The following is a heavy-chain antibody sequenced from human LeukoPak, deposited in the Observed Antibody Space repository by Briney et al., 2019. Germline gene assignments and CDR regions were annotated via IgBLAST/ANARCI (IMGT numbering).Heavy chain of an antibody. CDR3: TVSYYDYIWSIAFDI. CDR2: IRNQPNSYAT. D-gene: IGHD3-16*01. CDR1: AFTFSDSA. J-gene: IGHJ3*02. Sequence: AGSLTLSCTAFAFTFSDSAVHWVRQPSAQGMELVGHIRNQPNSYATTHAESVKGRFTISRDDLKNTAYLQMNSLKAEDTAIYYCTVSYYDYIWSIAFDIWGQGTMVSVCS. V-gene: IGHV3-73*01.